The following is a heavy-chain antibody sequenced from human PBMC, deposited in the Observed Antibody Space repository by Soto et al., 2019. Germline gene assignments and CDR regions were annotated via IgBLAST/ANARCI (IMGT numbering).Heavy chain of an antibody. J-gene: IGHJ3*02. CDR3: AKDGKSTIFGVVIYHDAFDI. V-gene: IGHV3-23*01. CDR2: ISGSGGST. D-gene: IGHD3-3*01. Sequence: GGSLRLSCAASGFTFSSYAMSWVRQAPGKGLEWVSAISGSGGSTYYADSVKGRFTISRDNSKNTLYLQMNSLRAEDTAVYYCAKDGKSTIFGVVIYHDAFDIWGQGTMVTVSS. CDR1: GFTFSSYA.